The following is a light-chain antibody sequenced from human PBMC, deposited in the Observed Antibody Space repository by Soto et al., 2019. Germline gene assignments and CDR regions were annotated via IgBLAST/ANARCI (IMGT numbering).Light chain of an antibody. CDR2: ASS. CDR1: QHIGTE. CDR3: LQDYSYPRT. J-gene: IGKJ1*01. Sequence: AIQMTQSPSSLSASVGDRVTITCRASQHIGTELGWYQQKPGKAPELLIYASSILQSGVPSRFSGSGSGTDFTLTISSLQPEDFATYYCLQDYSYPRTFGQGTSVESK. V-gene: IGKV1-6*01.